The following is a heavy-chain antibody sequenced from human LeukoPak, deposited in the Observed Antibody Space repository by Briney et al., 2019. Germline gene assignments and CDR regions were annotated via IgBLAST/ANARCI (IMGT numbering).Heavy chain of an antibody. Sequence: PGGSLRLSCAASGFTFSSYSMNWVRQAPGKGLEWVSSISSSSSYIYYADSVKGRFTISRDNAKNSLYLQMNSLRAEDTAVYYCAQNYCSSTSCYFYYMDVWGKGTTVTDSS. CDR3: AQNYCSSTSCYFYYMDV. J-gene: IGHJ6*03. D-gene: IGHD2-2*01. CDR2: ISSSSSYI. V-gene: IGHV3-21*01. CDR1: GFTFSSYS.